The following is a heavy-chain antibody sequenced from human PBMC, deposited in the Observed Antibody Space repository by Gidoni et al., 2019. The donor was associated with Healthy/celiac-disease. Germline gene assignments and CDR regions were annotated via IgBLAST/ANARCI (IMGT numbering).Heavy chain of an antibody. CDR3: AGADYYYYGMDV. CDR2: IYTSGST. V-gene: IGHV4-4*07. CDR1: GGSISSYY. Sequence: QVQLQESGPGLCKPSETLSLTCTVSGGSISSYYWGWIRQPAWKGLGWIVRIYTSGSTNYNASLKRRVTMSVDTSKNQFSLKLSSVTAADTAVYYCAGADYYYYGMDVWGQGTTVTVSS. J-gene: IGHJ6*02.